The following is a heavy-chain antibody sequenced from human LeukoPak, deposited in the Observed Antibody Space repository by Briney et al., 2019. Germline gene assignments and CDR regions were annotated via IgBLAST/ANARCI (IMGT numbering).Heavy chain of an antibody. J-gene: IGHJ4*02. V-gene: IGHV3-74*01. Sequence: GGSLRLSCAASGFTFSSYWMHWVRQAPGKGLVWVSRINSDGSSTSYADSVKGRFTISRDNAKNTLYLQMNSLRAEDTAVYYCATSASYSSSRRPDYRGQGTLVTVSS. D-gene: IGHD6-13*01. CDR2: INSDGSST. CDR3: ATSASYSSSRRPDY. CDR1: GFTFSSYW.